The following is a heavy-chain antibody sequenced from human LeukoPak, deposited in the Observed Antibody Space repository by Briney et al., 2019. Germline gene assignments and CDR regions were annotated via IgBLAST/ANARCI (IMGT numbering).Heavy chain of an antibody. V-gene: IGHV4-34*01. J-gene: IGHJ6*03. CDR3: ARGGGYYYMDV. Sequence: SETLSLTCAVYGGSFSGYYWSLIRQPPGKGLEWIGEINHSGSTNYNPSLKSRVTISVDTSKNQFSLKMSSVTAADTAVYYCARGGGYYYMDVWGKGTTVTVSS. CDR2: INHSGST. D-gene: IGHD4-23*01. CDR1: GGSFSGYY.